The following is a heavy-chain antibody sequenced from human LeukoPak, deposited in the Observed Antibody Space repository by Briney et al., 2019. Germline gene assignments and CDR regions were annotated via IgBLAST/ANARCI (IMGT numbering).Heavy chain of an antibody. CDR1: GFTVSSNY. J-gene: IGHJ6*03. CDR2: IYSGGST. Sequence: GGSLRLSCAASGFTVSSNYMSWVRQAPGKGLEWVSVIYSGGSTYYADSVKGRFTISRDNSKNTLYLQMNSLRAEDTAVYYCARYYDFWSGYFVMDVWGKGTTVTVSS. V-gene: IGHV3-66*02. CDR3: ARYYDFWSGYFVMDV. D-gene: IGHD3-3*01.